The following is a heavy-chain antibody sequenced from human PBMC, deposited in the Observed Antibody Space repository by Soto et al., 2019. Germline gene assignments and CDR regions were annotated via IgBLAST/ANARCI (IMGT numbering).Heavy chain of an antibody. J-gene: IGHJ4*02. CDR3: ARHYYYDSSYYYPTNTQLPLDY. Sequence: PGESLKISCKGSGYSLTSYLIAWVRQVPGKGLELMGVIYPGDSDIRYSPSFQGQVTISADKSISTAYLQWSSLKASDSAMYFCARHYYYDSSYYYPTNTQLPLDYWGQGTLVTVSS. CDR1: GYSLTSYL. V-gene: IGHV5-51*01. D-gene: IGHD3-22*01. CDR2: IYPGDSDI.